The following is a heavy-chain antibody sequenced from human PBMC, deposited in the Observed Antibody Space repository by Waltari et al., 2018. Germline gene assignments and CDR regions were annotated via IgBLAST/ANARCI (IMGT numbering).Heavy chain of an antibody. Sequence: QVQLQESGPGLVKPSQTLSLTCTVSGGSISSGSYYWSWIRQPAGKGLEWIGRIYTSGSTNYNPSLKSRVTISVDTSKNQFSLKLSSVTAADTAVYYCARGISNPRLEWLLHNWFDPWGQGTLVTVSS. J-gene: IGHJ5*02. CDR3: ARGISNPRLEWLLHNWFDP. CDR1: GGSISSGSYY. V-gene: IGHV4-61*02. CDR2: IYTSGST. D-gene: IGHD3-3*01.